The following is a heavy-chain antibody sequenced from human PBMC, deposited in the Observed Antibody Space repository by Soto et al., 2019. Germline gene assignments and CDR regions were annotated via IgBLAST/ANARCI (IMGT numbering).Heavy chain of an antibody. J-gene: IGHJ4*02. CDR2: INQDGSDA. Sequence: EVQLVESGGGLVQPGGSLRLSCAASGFTFGNYWMNWVRQAPGQGLEWLANINQDGSDAYHVDSVRGRFTISRDTAKSSLFLEMNSLRVEDTAVYFCARGGAPFAASECWGQGTLVTVSS. D-gene: IGHD3-3*01. CDR1: GFTFGNYW. CDR3: ARGGAPFAASEC. V-gene: IGHV3-7*01.